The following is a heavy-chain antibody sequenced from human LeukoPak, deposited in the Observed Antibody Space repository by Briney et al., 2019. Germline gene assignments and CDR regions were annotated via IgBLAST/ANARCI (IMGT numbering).Heavy chain of an antibody. CDR2: IWYDGSNK. D-gene: IGHD6-13*01. Sequence: GGSLRLSCAASGFXFSSYGMHWVRQAPGKGLEWVAVIWYDGSNKYYADSVKGRFTISRDNSKNTLYLQMNSLRAEDTAVYYCARVSVIGSRPNDYYFDYWGQGTLVTVSS. V-gene: IGHV3-33*01. CDR1: GFXFSSYG. CDR3: ARVSVIGSRPNDYYFDY. J-gene: IGHJ4*02.